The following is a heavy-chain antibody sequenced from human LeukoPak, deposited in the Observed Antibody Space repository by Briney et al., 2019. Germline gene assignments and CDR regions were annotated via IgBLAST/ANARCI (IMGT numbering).Heavy chain of an antibody. CDR2: IYYSGST. D-gene: IGHD3-10*01. J-gene: IGHJ4*02. CDR1: GGSISSYY. V-gene: IGHV4-59*08. CDR3: ARLGGLWFGEYSFFDY. Sequence: SETLSLTCTVYGGSISSYYWSWIRQPPGKGLEWIGYIYYSGSTNYNPSLKSRVTISVDTSKNQFSLKLSSVTAADTAVYYCARLGGLWFGEYSFFDYWGQGTLVTVSS.